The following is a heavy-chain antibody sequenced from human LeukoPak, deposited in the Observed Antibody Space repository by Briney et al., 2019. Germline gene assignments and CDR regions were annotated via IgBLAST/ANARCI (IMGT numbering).Heavy chain of an antibody. CDR2: INHSGST. CDR1: GGSISSSSYY. V-gene: IGHV4-39*07. D-gene: IGHD3-9*01. J-gene: IGHJ4*02. Sequence: PSETLSLTCTVSGGSISSSSYYWSWIRQPPGKGLEWIGEINHSGSTNYNPSLKSRVTISVDTSKNQFSLKLSSVTAADTAVYYCAGSEYYDILTGYQRGAFDYWGQGTLVTVSS. CDR3: AGSEYYDILTGYQRGAFDY.